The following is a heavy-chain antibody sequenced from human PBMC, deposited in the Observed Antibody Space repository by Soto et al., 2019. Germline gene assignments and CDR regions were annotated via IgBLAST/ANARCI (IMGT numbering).Heavy chain of an antibody. CDR2: IIPIFGTA. V-gene: IGHV1-69*12. CDR1: GGTFSSYA. D-gene: IGHD2-15*01. Sequence: QVQLVQSGAEVKKPGSSVKVSCKASGGTFSSYAISWVRQAPGQGLEWMGGIIPIFGTANYAQKFQGRVTITADESTSTAYMELSGLRSEDTAVYYCARVVTVVKSFHYWYFDLWGRGTLVTVSS. CDR3: ARVVTVVKSFHYWYFDL. J-gene: IGHJ2*01.